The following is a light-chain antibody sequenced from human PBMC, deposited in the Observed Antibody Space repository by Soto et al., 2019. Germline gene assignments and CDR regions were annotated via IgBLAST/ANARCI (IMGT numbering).Light chain of an antibody. V-gene: IGKV3-20*01. CDR1: QSVSTNY. CDR2: GAS. Sequence: ETVLTQSPATLPLSPGERATLSCRASQSVSTNYLAWYQKKPGQAPRLLIYGASSRATGIPDRFSGTGSGTDFTLTISRLEPEDFAVYYCVQDGSSPLLTFGGGTKVEIK. CDR3: VQDGSSPLLT. J-gene: IGKJ4*01.